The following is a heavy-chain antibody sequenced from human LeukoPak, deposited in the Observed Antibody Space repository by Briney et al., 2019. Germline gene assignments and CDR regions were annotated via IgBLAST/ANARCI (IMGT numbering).Heavy chain of an antibody. CDR2: IKQDGSEK. Sequence: GGSLRLSCAASGFTFSRYWMSWVRQAPGKGLEWVANIKQDGSEKYYVDSVKGRFTISRDNAKNSLYLQMNSLRAEDTAVYYCAREGYQLAVFDYWGQGTLVTVSS. J-gene: IGHJ4*02. V-gene: IGHV3-7*01. CDR1: GFTFSRYW. CDR3: AREGYQLAVFDY. D-gene: IGHD2-2*01.